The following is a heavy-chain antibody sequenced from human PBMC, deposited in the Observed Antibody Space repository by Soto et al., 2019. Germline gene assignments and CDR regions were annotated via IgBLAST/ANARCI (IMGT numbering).Heavy chain of an antibody. Sequence: QVQLQESGPGLVKPSGTLSLTCAVSSGSINSSNWWSWVRQPPGKGLGWIGEIYHSGTTNYRPSLWIRVSIFVNKAKHQFSLKLSSVTAADMAVYFCARVGRFCSGGSCSDQFDSWGQGTLVTVSS. D-gene: IGHD2-15*01. CDR1: SGSINSSNW. V-gene: IGHV4-4*02. CDR2: IYHSGTT. CDR3: ARVGRFCSGGSCSDQFDS. J-gene: IGHJ4*02.